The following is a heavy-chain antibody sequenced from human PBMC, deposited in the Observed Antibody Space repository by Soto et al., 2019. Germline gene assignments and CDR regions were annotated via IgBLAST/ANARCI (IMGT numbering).Heavy chain of an antibody. CDR1: GGSISSYY. Sequence: SQTLSLTCTVAGGSISSYYWSWIRQPPGNGREWIGYIYYSGSTNYNPSLKSRVTISVDTSKNQFSLKLSSVTAADTAVYYCARVLRHYDILTGYYPPTPDDFDIWGQGTMVTVSS. D-gene: IGHD3-9*01. V-gene: IGHV4-59*01. CDR3: ARVLRHYDILTGYYPPTPDDFDI. CDR2: IYYSGST. J-gene: IGHJ3*02.